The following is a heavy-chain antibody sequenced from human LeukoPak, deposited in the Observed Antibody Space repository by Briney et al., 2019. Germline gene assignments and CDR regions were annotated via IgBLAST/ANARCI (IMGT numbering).Heavy chain of an antibody. Sequence: ASVKVSCKASGGTFSSYAISWVRQAPGQGLEWMGGIIPIFGTANYAQKFQGRVTITADESTSTAYMELSSLRSEDTAVYYCATYYYDSSGYSPTPFDYWGQGTLVTVSS. CDR3: ATYYYDSSGYSPTPFDY. D-gene: IGHD3-22*01. V-gene: IGHV1-69*13. CDR1: GGTFSSYA. CDR2: IIPIFGTA. J-gene: IGHJ4*02.